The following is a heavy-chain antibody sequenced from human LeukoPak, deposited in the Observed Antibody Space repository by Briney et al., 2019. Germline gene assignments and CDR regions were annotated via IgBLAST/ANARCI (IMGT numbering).Heavy chain of an antibody. V-gene: IGHV3-30-3*01. CDR3: ARGYSYGQDY. CDR1: GFSFSSYA. J-gene: IGHJ4*02. D-gene: IGHD5-18*01. Sequence: PGGSLRLSCAASGFSFSSYAMHWVRQAPGKGLEWVAVISYDGYNKYYADSVKGRFTISRDNSKNTLFLQMDSLRADDTAVYYCARGYSYGQDYWGQGTLVTVSS. CDR2: ISYDGYNK.